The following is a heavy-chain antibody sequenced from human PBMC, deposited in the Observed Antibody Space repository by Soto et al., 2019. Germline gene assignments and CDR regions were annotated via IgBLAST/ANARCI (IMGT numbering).Heavy chain of an antibody. D-gene: IGHD2-8*01. CDR1: GFTFSTYG. CDR2: ISYDGNNK. CDR3: VKGIGYCTNGVCYMDY. J-gene: IGHJ4*02. Sequence: QGQLVESGGGVVQPGRSLRLSCAASGFTFSTYGMHWVRQAPGKGLEWVAAISYDGNNKYNADSVKGRFTISRDNSKNTLYLQMNSLRAEDTAVYYCVKGIGYCTNGVCYMDYWGQGTLVTVSS. V-gene: IGHV3-30*18.